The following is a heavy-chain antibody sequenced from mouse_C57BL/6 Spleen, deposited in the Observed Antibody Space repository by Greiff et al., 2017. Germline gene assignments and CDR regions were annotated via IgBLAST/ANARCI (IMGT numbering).Heavy chain of an antibody. J-gene: IGHJ2*01. CDR2: IDPSDSET. V-gene: IGHV1-52*01. CDR1: GYTFTSYW. D-gene: IGHD1-1*01. CDR3: ARGYYGSSYDPYYFDY. Sequence: QVQLKQPGAELVRPGSSVKLSCKASGYTFTSYWMHWVKQRPIQGLEWIGNIDPSDSETHYNQKFKDKATLTVDKSSSTAYMQLSSLTSEDSAVYYCARGYYGSSYDPYYFDYWGQGTTLTVSS.